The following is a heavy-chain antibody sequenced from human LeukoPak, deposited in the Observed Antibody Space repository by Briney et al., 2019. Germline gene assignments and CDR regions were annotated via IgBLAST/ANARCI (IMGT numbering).Heavy chain of an antibody. D-gene: IGHD3-22*01. CDR3: ARVPTERGYYDSSGDYQNYNYYMDV. CDR1: GFTFSSYW. J-gene: IGHJ6*03. V-gene: IGHV3-7*01. CDR2: IKQDGSEN. Sequence: GGSLRLSCAASGFTFSSYWMSWVRQAPGKELEWVANIKQDGSENYYVDSVKGRFTISRDNAKNSLYLQMNSLRTEDTAVYYCARVPTERGYYDSSGDYQNYNYYMDVWGKGTTVTVSS.